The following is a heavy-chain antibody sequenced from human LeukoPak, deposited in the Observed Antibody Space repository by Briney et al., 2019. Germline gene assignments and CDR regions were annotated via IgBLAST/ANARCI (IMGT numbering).Heavy chain of an antibody. J-gene: IGHJ3*02. CDR1: GFTFSNAW. CDR2: IKSKTDGGTT. Sequence: GGSLRLSCAASGFTFSNAWMSWVRQAPGKGLEWVGRIKSKTDGGTTDYAAPVKGRFTISRDDSKTTLYLQMNSLKTEDTAVYYCTTDYDITMIVVVITDAFDIWGQGTMVTVSS. V-gene: IGHV3-15*01. D-gene: IGHD3-22*01. CDR3: TTDYDITMIVVVITDAFDI.